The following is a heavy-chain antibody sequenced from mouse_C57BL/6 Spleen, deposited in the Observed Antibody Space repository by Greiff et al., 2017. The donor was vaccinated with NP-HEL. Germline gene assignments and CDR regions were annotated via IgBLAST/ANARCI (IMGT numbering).Heavy chain of an antibody. J-gene: IGHJ2*01. CDR1: GYTFTDYY. CDR2: INPNNGGT. D-gene: IGHD2-4*01. V-gene: IGHV1-26*01. CDR3: ARYYDYLDY. Sequence: VQLQQSGPELVKPGASVKISCKASGYTFTDYYMNWVKQSHGKSLEWIGDINPNNGGTSYNQKFKGKATLTVDKSSSTAYMELRSLTSEDSAVYYCARYYDYLDYWGQGTTLTGSS.